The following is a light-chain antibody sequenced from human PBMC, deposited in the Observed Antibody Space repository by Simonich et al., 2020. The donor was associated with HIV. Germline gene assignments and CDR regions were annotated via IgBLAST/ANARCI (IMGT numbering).Light chain of an antibody. CDR2: KAS. CDR3: QQYYSTLT. V-gene: IGKV1-5*03. CDR1: QSISSW. Sequence: DIQMTQSPSTLSASVGDRVTITCRASQSISSWLAWYQQKPGKAPKLLIYKASSLESGVPSRFSGSGSGTEFTLTISSLQPDDFATYYCQQYYSTLTFGGGTKVEIK. J-gene: IGKJ4*01.